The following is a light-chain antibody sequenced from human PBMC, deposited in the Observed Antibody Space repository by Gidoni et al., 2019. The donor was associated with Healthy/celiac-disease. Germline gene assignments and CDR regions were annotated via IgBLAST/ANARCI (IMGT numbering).Light chain of an antibody. CDR1: QDISNY. CDR3: QQYGNLPFT. CDR2: AAT. Sequence: DIQMTQSPSSLSASVGDRVTIPCQASQDISNYLNWYQQKPGKAQKPLIYAATNLEAGVPSWSGRGGAREDITFTSSSQQQEDVATYCYQQYGNLPFTFGQGTRLEIK. J-gene: IGKJ5*01. V-gene: IGKV1-33*01.